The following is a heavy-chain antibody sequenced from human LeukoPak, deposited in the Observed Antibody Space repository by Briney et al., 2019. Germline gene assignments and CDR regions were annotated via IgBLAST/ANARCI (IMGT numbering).Heavy chain of an antibody. Sequence: PGGSLRLSYAASGFTFSSYSMNWVRQAPGKGLEWVSYISSSSSTIYYADSVKGRFTISRDNAKNSLYLQMTSLRAEDTAVYYCARGTVTTVSYYYYYMDVWGKGTTVTVSS. D-gene: IGHD4-17*01. J-gene: IGHJ6*03. CDR2: ISSSSSTI. CDR3: ARGTVTTVSYYYYYMDV. V-gene: IGHV3-48*01. CDR1: GFTFSSYS.